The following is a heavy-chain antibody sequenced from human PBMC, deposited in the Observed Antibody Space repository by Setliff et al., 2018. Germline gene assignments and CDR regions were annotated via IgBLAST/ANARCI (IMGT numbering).Heavy chain of an antibody. V-gene: IGHV5-51*01. D-gene: IGHD6-19*01. CDR1: GYSFNSYW. CDR3: AGQAVSGSDAFDI. J-gene: IGHJ3*02. Sequence: GESLKISWKGSGYSFNSYWIGWVRQMPGKGLEWIGISYPGDSDTRYSPSFQGQVTISADKSISTAYLQWSSLKASDTAMYYCAGQAVSGSDAFDIWGQGTMVTVSS. CDR2: SYPGDSDT.